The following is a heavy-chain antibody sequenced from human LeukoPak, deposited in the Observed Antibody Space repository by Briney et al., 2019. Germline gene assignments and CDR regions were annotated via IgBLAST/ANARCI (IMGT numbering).Heavy chain of an antibody. CDR2: IYYSGST. CDR3: ARLPYVAGTDYYYYYGMDV. Sequence: SETLSLTCTVSGGSISSYYWSWIRQPPGKGLEWIGYIYYSGSTNYNPSLKSRVTISVDTSKNQFSLKLSSVTAADTAVYYCARLPYVAGTDYYYYYGMDVWGQGTTVTVSS. CDR1: GGSISSYY. D-gene: IGHD6-19*01. V-gene: IGHV4-59*01. J-gene: IGHJ6*02.